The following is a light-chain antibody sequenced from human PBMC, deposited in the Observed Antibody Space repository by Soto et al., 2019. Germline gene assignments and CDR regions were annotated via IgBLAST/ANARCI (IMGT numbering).Light chain of an antibody. CDR2: GAY. CDR3: KQYGSLSWT. Sequence: EIVLTQSPGTLSLSPGERATLSCRASQNVDSNYLAWYQQKPGQAPRIIIFGAYGRATGIPDRFSGSGSGTDFTLTIRRLEPEDFAVYYCKQYGSLSWTVGQGTKVDIK. CDR1: QNVDSNY. J-gene: IGKJ1*01. V-gene: IGKV3-20*01.